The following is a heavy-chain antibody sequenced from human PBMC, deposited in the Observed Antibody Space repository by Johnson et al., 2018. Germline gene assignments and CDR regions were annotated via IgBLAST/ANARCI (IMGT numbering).Heavy chain of an antibody. J-gene: IGHJ1*01. Sequence: VQLVQSGGGLVQXGGSXRLXCAASGFTFSSYAMSWVRQAPGKGLEWVSAISGSGGSTYYADSVKGRFTISRDNSKNTLYLQMNSLRAEDTAVYYCAKGHQQLVRAEYFQHWGQGTLVTVSS. V-gene: IGHV3-23*04. D-gene: IGHD6-6*01. CDR3: AKGHQQLVRAEYFQH. CDR2: ISGSGGST. CDR1: GFTFSSYA.